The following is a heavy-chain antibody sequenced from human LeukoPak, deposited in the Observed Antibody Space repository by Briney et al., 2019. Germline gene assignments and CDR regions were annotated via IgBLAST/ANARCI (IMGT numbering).Heavy chain of an antibody. D-gene: IGHD6-6*01. J-gene: IGHJ4*02. Sequence: GGSLRLSCAASGLTVSSNFMSWVRQAPGKGLEWVSVIYTGGGTYYTDSVKGRFTISRDNSKNTLYLHMNSLRAEDTAVYYCARDVKQLRRFDYWGQGTLVTVSS. CDR1: GLTVSSNF. V-gene: IGHV3-53*01. CDR2: IYTGGGT. CDR3: ARDVKQLRRFDY.